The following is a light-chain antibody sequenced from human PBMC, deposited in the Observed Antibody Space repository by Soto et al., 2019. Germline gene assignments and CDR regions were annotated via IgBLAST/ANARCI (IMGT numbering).Light chain of an antibody. CDR3: SSYAGSNNWGV. V-gene: IGLV2-8*01. Sequence: QSALTQPPSASGSPGQSVAISCTGTSSDAGGYNYVSWYQQHPGKAPKLMIYEVSKRPSGVPDRFSGSKSGNTASLTVSGLQAEDEADYYCSSYAGSNNWGVFGTGTKVTVL. CDR2: EVS. CDR1: SSDAGGYNY. J-gene: IGLJ1*01.